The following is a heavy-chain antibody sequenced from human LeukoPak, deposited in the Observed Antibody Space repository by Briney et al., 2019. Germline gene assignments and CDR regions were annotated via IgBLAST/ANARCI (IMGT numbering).Heavy chain of an antibody. J-gene: IGHJ5*02. CDR1: GGTFSSYA. D-gene: IGHD6-13*01. CDR2: IFPMFGTA. V-gene: IGHV1-69*13. CDR3: ARGGAAADPANWFDP. Sequence: LWASARVSCEASGGTFSSYASSWVRQAPGQGLEWMGGIFPMFGTANYAQKFQGRVTITADESTSTAYMELSSLRSEDTAVYYCARGGAAADPANWFDPWGQGTLVTVSS.